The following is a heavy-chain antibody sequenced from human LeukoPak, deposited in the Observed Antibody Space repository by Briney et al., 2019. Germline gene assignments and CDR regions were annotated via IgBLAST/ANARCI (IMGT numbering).Heavy chain of an antibody. CDR3: ARDLRLGYCSSTSCLLRPY. D-gene: IGHD2-2*01. Sequence: PGGSLRLSCAASGFTFSSYSMNWVRQAPGKGLEWVSYISSSSSTIYYADSVKGRFIISRDNAKNSLYLQMNSMRAEDTAVYYCARDLRLGYCSSTSCLLRPYWGQGTLVTVSS. CDR2: ISSSSSTI. V-gene: IGHV3-48*01. J-gene: IGHJ4*02. CDR1: GFTFSSYS.